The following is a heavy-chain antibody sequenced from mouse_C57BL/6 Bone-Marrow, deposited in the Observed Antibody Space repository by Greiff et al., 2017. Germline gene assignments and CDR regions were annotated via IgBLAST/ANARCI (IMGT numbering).Heavy chain of an antibody. J-gene: IGHJ2*01. CDR3: ARGDYGSGFDY. V-gene: IGHV1-61*01. CDR2: IYPSDSET. CDR1: GYTFTSYW. D-gene: IGHD1-1*01. Sequence: QVQLQQPGAELVRPGSSVKLSCKAPGYTFTSYWMDWVKQRPGQGLEWIGNIYPSDSETHYNQKFKDKATLTVDKSSSTAYMQLSSLTSEDSAVYYCARGDYGSGFDYWGQGTTLTVSS.